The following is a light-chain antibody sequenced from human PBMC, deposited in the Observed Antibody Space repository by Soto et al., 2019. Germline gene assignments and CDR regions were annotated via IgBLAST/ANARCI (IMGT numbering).Light chain of an antibody. Sequence: DIQMTQSPSSLSASVGDRVTITCRASQSISSSLHWYQHKPGKAPKVLIHAASILQSGVPSRFSGSGSGTEFTLTISNLQPEDLATYYCHQRRSSPQTFGQGTRVEIK. J-gene: IGKJ1*01. CDR1: QSISSS. V-gene: IGKV1-39*01. CDR2: AAS. CDR3: HQRRSSPQT.